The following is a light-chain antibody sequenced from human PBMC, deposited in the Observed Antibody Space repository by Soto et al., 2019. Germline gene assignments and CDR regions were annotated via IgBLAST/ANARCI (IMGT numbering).Light chain of an antibody. CDR3: QQSYSTPPT. CDR2: AAS. V-gene: IGKV1-39*01. J-gene: IGKJ1*01. CDR1: QSISSY. Sequence: DIQMTQSPSSLSASVGDRVTITCRASQSISSYLNWYQQKPGKAPKLLIYAASSLQSGVPSGFSGSGSGTHFTLTISSLQPEDFATYFCQQSYSTPPTFGQGTKVEIK.